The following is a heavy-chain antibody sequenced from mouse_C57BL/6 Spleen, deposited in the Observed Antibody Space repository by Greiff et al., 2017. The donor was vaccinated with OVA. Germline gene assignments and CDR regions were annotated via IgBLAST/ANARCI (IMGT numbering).Heavy chain of an antibody. V-gene: IGHV5-17*01. CDR1: GFTFSDYG. D-gene: IGHD1-1*01. CDR2: ISSGSSTI. CDR3: ARTIYYGSPFDY. Sequence: EVKLVESGGGLVKPGGSLKLSCAASGFTFSDYGMHWVRQAPEKGLEWVAYISSGSSTIYYADTVKGRFTISSDNAKNTLFLQMTSLRSEDTAMYYCARTIYYGSPFDYWGQGTTLTVSS. J-gene: IGHJ2*01.